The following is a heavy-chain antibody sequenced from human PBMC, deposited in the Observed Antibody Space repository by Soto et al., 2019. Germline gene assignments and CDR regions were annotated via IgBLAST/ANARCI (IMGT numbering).Heavy chain of an antibody. V-gene: IGHV6-1*01. D-gene: IGHD1-7*01. CDR3: AREPTADNWNYVFWFDP. J-gene: IGHJ5*02. Sequence: SQTLSLTCAISGDSVPSNSAAWNWIRQSPSRGLEWLGRTYYRSKWYNDYAVSVKSRITINPDTSKNQFSLQLNSVTPEDTAVYYCAREPTADNWNYVFWFDPWGQGTLVTVSS. CDR1: GDSVPSNSAA. CDR2: TYYRSKWYN.